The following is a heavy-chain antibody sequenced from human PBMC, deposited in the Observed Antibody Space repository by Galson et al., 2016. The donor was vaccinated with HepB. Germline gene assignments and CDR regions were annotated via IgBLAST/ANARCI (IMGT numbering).Heavy chain of an antibody. V-gene: IGHV3-23*01. CDR2: INSKGDFT. Sequence: SLRLSCAASGFTFNDYPMTWVRQAPGKGLEWVSTINSKGDFTYYADSVKGRFTISRDNSKSALYLQMDSLRAEDTAVYYCAKDGTHKSTWYYGIAAGYYFDYWGQGTLVTVSS. CDR1: GFTFNDYP. D-gene: IGHD6-13*01. CDR3: AKDGTHKSTWYYGIAAGYYFDY. J-gene: IGHJ4*02.